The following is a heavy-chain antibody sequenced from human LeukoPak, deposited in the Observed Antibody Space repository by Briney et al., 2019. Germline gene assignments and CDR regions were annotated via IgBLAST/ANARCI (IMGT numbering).Heavy chain of an antibody. J-gene: IGHJ4*02. CDR3: ARDQEGFDY. CDR2: IYARDGST. V-gene: IGHV1-46*01. CDR1: GYTFTINY. Sequence: ASVNVSYKASGYTFTINYIHWVRQAPAQGLEWMGMIYARDGSTSYEQKFQGRVTVTRDTSTSTVHMELSGLRSEDTAVYYCARDQEGFDYWGQGTLGTVSS.